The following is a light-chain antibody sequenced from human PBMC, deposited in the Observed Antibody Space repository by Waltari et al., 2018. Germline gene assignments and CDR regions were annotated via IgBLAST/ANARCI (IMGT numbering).Light chain of an antibody. CDR3: QQRSNWPPLT. J-gene: IGKJ4*01. Sequence: EIVLTQSPATLSLSPGERATLSCSARQSVSSYLAWYQQKPGQAPRLLIYAASNRAIGIPARFSGSGSGTDFTLTISSLEPEDFAVYYCQQRSNWPPLTFGGGTKVEIK. V-gene: IGKV3-11*01. CDR1: QSVSSY. CDR2: AAS.